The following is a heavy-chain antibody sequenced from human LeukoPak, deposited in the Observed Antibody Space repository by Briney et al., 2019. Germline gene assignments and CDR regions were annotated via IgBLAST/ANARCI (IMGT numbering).Heavy chain of an antibody. D-gene: IGHD3-22*01. J-gene: IGHJ4*02. CDR2: ISSSGSTI. Sequence: PGGSLRLSCAASGFTFSSYEMNWVRQAPGKGLEWVSYISSSGSTIYYADSVKGRFTISRDNAKNSLYLQMNSLRAEDTAVYYCASSGYYDSSGYYYGDYWGQGTLVTVSS. V-gene: IGHV3-48*03. CDR1: GFTFSSYE. CDR3: ASSGYYDSSGYYYGDY.